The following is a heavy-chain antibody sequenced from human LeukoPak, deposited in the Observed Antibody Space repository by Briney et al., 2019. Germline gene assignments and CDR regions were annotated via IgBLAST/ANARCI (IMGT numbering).Heavy chain of an antibody. Sequence: PGGSLRLSCTASGFAFSSYSMHWVRQAPGQGLEWVSSISPSSRYIYYTDSVKGRFTISRDNAKDSLYLEMDSLRVEDTAMYYCAIIWSSYDSGGYYLSYWGQGTLVTVSS. CDR3: AIIWSSYDSGGYYLSY. CDR1: GFAFSSYS. J-gene: IGHJ4*02. D-gene: IGHD3-22*01. CDR2: ISPSSRYI. V-gene: IGHV3-21*01.